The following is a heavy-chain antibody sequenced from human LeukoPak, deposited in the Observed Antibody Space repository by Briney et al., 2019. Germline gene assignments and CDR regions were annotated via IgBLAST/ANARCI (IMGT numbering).Heavy chain of an antibody. V-gene: IGHV3-30*03. CDR1: GFTFSSYG. CDR3: ARRVVVPAAPYYFDY. Sequence: GGSLRLSCAASGFTFSSYGMHWVRQAPGKGLEWVAVISYDGSNKYYADSVKGRFTISRDNSKNTLYLQMNSLRAEDTAVYYCARRVVVPAAPYYFDYWGQGTLVTVSS. D-gene: IGHD2-2*01. J-gene: IGHJ4*02. CDR2: ISYDGSNK.